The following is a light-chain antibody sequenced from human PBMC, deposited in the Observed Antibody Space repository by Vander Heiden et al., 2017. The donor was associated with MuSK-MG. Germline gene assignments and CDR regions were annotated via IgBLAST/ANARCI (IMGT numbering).Light chain of an antibody. J-gene: IGLJ2*01. CDR3: QLWDSATDQAV. CDR2: YDR. V-gene: IGLV3-21*04. CDR1: NIEAAS. Sequence: YVVTQPPSLSVAPGKTASITCGGDNIEAASVHWYQQRPGQAPVLIIYYDRDRPSGIPERFSGSNSGNTATQTISRVEAGDEADYYCQLWDSATDQAVFGGGTKLTVL.